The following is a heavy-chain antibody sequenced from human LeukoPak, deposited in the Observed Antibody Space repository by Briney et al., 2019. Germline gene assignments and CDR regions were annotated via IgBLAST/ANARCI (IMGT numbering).Heavy chain of an antibody. CDR3: ARARASGRSGFDY. D-gene: IGHD2-15*01. Sequence: GGSLRLSCAASGFIFTNYFMNWVRQAPGKGLEWVSYISSSSSTIYYADSVKGRFTISRDNAKNSLDLQMNSLRDEDTAVYYCARARASGRSGFDYWGQGTLVTVSS. CDR2: ISSSSSTI. J-gene: IGHJ4*02. CDR1: GFIFTNYF. V-gene: IGHV3-48*02.